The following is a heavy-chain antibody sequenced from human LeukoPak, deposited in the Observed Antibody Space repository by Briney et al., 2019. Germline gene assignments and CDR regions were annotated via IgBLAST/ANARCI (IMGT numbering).Heavy chain of an antibody. D-gene: IGHD2-21*02. CDR3: ARDPAYCGGDCYSEAVAFDI. J-gene: IGHJ3*02. CDR2: ISSNGGST. CDR1: GFTFSSYA. V-gene: IGHV3-64*01. Sequence: GGSLRLSCAASGFTFSSYAMHWVRQAPGKGLEYVSAISSNGGSTYYANSVKGRFTIYRDNSKNTLYLQMGSLRAEDMAVYYCARDPAYCGGDCYSEAVAFDIWGQGTMVTVSS.